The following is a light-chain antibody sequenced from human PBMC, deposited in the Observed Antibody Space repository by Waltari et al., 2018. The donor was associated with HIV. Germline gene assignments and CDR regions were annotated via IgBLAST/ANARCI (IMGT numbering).Light chain of an antibody. Sequence: SSELTQDPVVSVALGQTVRIRCQGDSLRKYYASWYQQTPGQAPVLVIYDKNNRPSGIPDRFSGSSSGDTASLTITGAQAEDEADYYCHSRDSAANLRVVFGGGTRVTVL. CDR2: DKN. CDR3: HSRDSAANLRVV. CDR1: SLRKYY. J-gene: IGLJ2*01. V-gene: IGLV3-19*01.